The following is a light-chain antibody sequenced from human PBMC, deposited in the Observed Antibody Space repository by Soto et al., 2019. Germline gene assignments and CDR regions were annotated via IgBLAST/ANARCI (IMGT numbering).Light chain of an antibody. Sequence: EIVLTQSPGTLSLSPGETATLSCRASQSVIGNYLAWYQQKPGQAPRLLFYGASTRAAGSPARFSGSGSGTDFTLTISRLEPEDFAFYYCQIYNTSPWTFGQRTRVEVK. J-gene: IGKJ1*01. V-gene: IGKV3-20*01. CDR1: QSVIGNY. CDR3: QIYNTSPWT. CDR2: GAS.